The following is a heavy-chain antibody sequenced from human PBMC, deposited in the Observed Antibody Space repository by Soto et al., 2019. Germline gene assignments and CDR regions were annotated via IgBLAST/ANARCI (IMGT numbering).Heavy chain of an antibody. CDR2: IKSKTDGGTT. J-gene: IGHJ3*02. Sequence: GGSLRLSCAASGFTFSNAWMNWVRQAPGKGLEWVGRIKSKTDGGTTDYAAPVKGRFTISRDDSKNTLYLQMNSLKTEDTAVYYCTTDPTSSINPYDAFDIWGQGTMVTVSS. CDR3: TTDPTSSINPYDAFDI. V-gene: IGHV3-15*07. CDR1: GFTFSNAW. D-gene: IGHD6-6*01.